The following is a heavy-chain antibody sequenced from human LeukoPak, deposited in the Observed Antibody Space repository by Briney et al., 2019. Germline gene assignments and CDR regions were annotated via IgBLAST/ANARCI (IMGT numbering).Heavy chain of an antibody. CDR3: ARGDFWSGYDIDY. CDR2: IYHSGST. J-gene: IGHJ4*02. CDR1: GYSISSGYY. Sequence: KPSETLSLTCTVSGYSISSGYYWGWIRQPPGKGLEWIGSIYHSGSTYYNPSLKSRVTISVDTSKNQFSLKLSSVTAADTAVYYCARGDFWSGYDIDYWGQGTLVTVSS. V-gene: IGHV4-38-2*02. D-gene: IGHD3-3*01.